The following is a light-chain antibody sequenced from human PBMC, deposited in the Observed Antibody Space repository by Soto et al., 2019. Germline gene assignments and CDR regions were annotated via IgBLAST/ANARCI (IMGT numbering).Light chain of an antibody. V-gene: IGKV3-15*01. J-gene: IGKJ2*01. CDR2: GTS. Sequence: EIVMTQSPFALSVSPGESAALSCRASQSVGRNFAWYQQRPGQAPRVLIYGTSTRATGVPARFSGSGSGTDCTLTISSLQSEDFAVYYCQQYDKWPYTFGQGTRLEIK. CDR3: QQYDKWPYT. CDR1: QSVGRN.